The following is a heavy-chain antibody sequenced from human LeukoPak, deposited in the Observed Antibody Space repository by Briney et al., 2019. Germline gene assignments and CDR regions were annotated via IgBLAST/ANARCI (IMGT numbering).Heavy chain of an antibody. CDR2: IKQDGTEK. D-gene: IGHD2-2*01. CDR1: GFTFTTYW. CDR3: ARSLGSKVPSAMNY. Sequence: PGESLRLSCAASGFTFTTYWMSWVRQAPGKGLEWVANIKQDGTEKYYVDSVKGRFTISRDNAKNSLYLQMNSLRAEDTAVYYCARSLGSKVPSAMNYWGQGTLVTVSS. V-gene: IGHV3-7*01. J-gene: IGHJ4*02.